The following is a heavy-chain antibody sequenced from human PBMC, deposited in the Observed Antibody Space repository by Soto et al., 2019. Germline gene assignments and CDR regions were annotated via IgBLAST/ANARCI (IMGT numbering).Heavy chain of an antibody. CDR3: AMVDNYVTPAPQDV. CDR2: ISHYSGNT. D-gene: IGHD3-16*01. J-gene: IGHJ6*02. V-gene: IGHV1-18*01. CDR1: GYIFVNYG. Sequence: QVQLVQSGDEVRKPGSSVKVSCKASGYIFVNYGIAWVRQAPGQGLEWMGWISHYSGNTPYASKVQGRLTMTTDTTTSTAYMDQGSLTSDDTAVYDCAMVDNYVTPAPQDVWGQGTTVTVSS.